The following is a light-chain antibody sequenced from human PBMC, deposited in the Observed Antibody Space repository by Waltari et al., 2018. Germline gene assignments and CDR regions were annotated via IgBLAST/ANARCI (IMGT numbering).Light chain of an antibody. Sequence: DVVMTQSPLSLPITPGQAASMTCRSSQSLLSSNGNTYLSWFLQKPGQPPRRLIYKISNRDSGVPDRFSGSGAGTDFTLKISRVEAEDVGVYYCMQGTHFPYSFGQGTKVEIK. CDR3: MQGTHFPYS. V-gene: IGKV2-30*01. CDR2: KIS. J-gene: IGKJ2*03. CDR1: QSLLSSNGNTY.